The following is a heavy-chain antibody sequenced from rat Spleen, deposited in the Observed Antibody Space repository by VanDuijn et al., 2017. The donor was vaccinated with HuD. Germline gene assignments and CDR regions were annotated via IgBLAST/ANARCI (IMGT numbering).Heavy chain of an antibody. V-gene: IGHV5-31*01. J-gene: IGHJ2*01. CDR1: GFSLSSNW. CDR2: ITNTGGST. D-gene: IGHD1-9*01. Sequence: EVQLVESGGGLVQPGSPLKLSCAASGFSLSSNWLNWIRQAPGKGLEWVASITNTGGSTYYPDSVKGRFTISSDNAKSTLHLQMNSLRSDDTATYYCTRDTKGITYFDNWGQGVMVTVSS. CDR3: TRDTKGITYFDN.